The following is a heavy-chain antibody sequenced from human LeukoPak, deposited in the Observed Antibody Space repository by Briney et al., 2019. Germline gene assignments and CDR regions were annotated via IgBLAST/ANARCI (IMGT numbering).Heavy chain of an antibody. D-gene: IGHD3-10*01. CDR2: IKTEGSRP. Sequence: GGSLRLSCAASGFTFSSHWMHWVSQATGKGLVWVSRIKTEGSRPTYADSVKGRFTISRDNAKNTLYLQMNSLRAEDTAVYYCAREFGLMGAFDTWGQGTMVSVST. CDR1: GFTFSSHW. V-gene: IGHV3-74*01. CDR3: AREFGLMGAFDT. J-gene: IGHJ3*02.